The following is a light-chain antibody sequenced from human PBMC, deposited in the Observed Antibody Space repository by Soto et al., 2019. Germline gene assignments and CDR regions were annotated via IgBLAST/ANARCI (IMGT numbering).Light chain of an antibody. CDR1: QSVSSN. Sequence: EIVMTQSPATLSVSPGERATLSCRASQSVSSNLAWYQQKPGQAPRLLIYGASTRATGIPARFSGSGSGTEITPTISTLTSEDFAVYYCQQYNNWPPWTFGRGPKVEIK. CDR2: GAS. J-gene: IGKJ1*01. V-gene: IGKV3-15*01. CDR3: QQYNNWPPWT.